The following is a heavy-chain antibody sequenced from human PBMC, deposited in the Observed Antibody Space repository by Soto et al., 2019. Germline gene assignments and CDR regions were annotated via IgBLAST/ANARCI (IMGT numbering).Heavy chain of an antibody. Sequence: QVQLVESGGGVVQPGRSLRLSCAASGFTFSSYAMHWVRQAPGKGLEWVAVISYDGSNKYYADSVKGRFTISRDNSKNTLYLQMNSLRAEDTAVYYCARGWGGSSWYYYYYGMDVWGQGTTVTVSS. CDR2: ISYDGSNK. CDR1: GFTFSSYA. V-gene: IGHV3-30-3*01. J-gene: IGHJ6*02. D-gene: IGHD6-13*01. CDR3: ARGWGGSSWYYYYYGMDV.